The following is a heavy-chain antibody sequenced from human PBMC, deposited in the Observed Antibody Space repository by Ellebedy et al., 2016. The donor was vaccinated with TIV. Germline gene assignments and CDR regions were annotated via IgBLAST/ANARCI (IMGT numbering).Heavy chain of an antibody. CDR2: INTDGRTI. V-gene: IGHV3-74*01. D-gene: IGHD1-26*01. CDR1: GFTFSSYW. Sequence: PGGSLRLSCAASGFTFSSYWMHWVRQAPGKGLVWVSRINTDGRTIDYADSVKGRFTISRDNAKNTLYLQMNSLRVEDTAVYFCARAGSYRFDCWGQGNLVTVSS. CDR3: ARAGSYRFDC. J-gene: IGHJ4*02.